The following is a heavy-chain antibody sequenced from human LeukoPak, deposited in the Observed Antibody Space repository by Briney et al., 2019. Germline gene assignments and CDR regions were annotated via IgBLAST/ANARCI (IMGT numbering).Heavy chain of an antibody. CDR1: GGSFSGYY. J-gene: IGHJ4*02. D-gene: IGHD3-10*01. CDR2: INHSGST. CDR3: ARHSLWFGELAIDY. V-gene: IGHV4-34*01. Sequence: SETLSLTCAVYGGSFSGYYWSWIRQPPGKGLEWIGEINHSGSTNYNPSPKSRVTISVDTSKNQFSLKLSSVTAADTAVYYCARHSLWFGELAIDYWGQGTLVTVSS.